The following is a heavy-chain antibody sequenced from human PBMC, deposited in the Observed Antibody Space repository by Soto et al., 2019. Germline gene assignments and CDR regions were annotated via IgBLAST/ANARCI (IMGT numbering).Heavy chain of an antibody. V-gene: IGHV3-23*01. Sequence: GGSLRLSCAPSGFTFSNYAMFWVRQAPGKGLEWVSAIAASGATTYYADSVKGRLTVSRDNSKNTLYLQMNSLRAEDTAVYYCAKDRGGSGWRFDYWGQGTLVTVYS. CDR3: AKDRGGSGWRFDY. J-gene: IGHJ4*02. CDR2: IAASGATT. CDR1: GFTFSNYA. D-gene: IGHD6-19*01.